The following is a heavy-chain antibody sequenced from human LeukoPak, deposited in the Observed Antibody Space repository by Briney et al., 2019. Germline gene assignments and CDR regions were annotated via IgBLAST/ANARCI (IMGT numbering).Heavy chain of an antibody. CDR1: GFTFSSYA. D-gene: IGHD1-26*01. Sequence: GGSLRLSCAASGFTFSSYAMSWVRQAPGKGLEWVSAISASGASTYYADSVKGRFTISRDNSKNTLYLQMNSLRAEDTAVYYCAGVVGATNGDYWGQGTLVTVSS. J-gene: IGHJ4*02. CDR3: AGVVGATNGDY. CDR2: ISASGAST. V-gene: IGHV3-23*01.